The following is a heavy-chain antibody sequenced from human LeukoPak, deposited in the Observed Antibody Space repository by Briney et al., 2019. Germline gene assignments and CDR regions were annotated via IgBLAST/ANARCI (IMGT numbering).Heavy chain of an antibody. CDR2: ISSSSSYI. V-gene: IGHV3-21*01. CDR1: GFTFSSYS. CDR3: ARDQQQLDPYYYYYGMDV. J-gene: IGHJ6*04. Sequence: GGSLRLSCAASGFTFSSYSMNWVRQAPGKGLEWVSSISSSSSYIYYADSVKGRFTISRGNAKNSLYLQMNSLRAEDTAVYYCARDQQQLDPYYYYYGMDVWGKGTTVTVSS. D-gene: IGHD6-13*01.